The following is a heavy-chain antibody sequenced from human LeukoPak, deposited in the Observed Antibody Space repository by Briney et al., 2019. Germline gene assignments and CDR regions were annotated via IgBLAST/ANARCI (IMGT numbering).Heavy chain of an antibody. D-gene: IGHD3-3*01. CDR2: IIPIFGTA. Sequence: SVKVSCKASGGTVSSYAISWVRQAPGRGLEWMGGIIPIFGTANYAQKFQGRVTITADESTSTAYMELSSLRSEDTAVYYCAIVYERSAIFGVGPFDYWGQGTLVTVSS. J-gene: IGHJ4*02. CDR3: AIVYERSAIFGVGPFDY. V-gene: IGHV1-69*13. CDR1: GGTVSSYA.